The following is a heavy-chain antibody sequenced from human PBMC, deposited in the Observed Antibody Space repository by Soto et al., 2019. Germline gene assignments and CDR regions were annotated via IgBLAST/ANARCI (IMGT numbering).Heavy chain of an antibody. J-gene: IGHJ4*02. V-gene: IGHV5-51*03. D-gene: IGHD5-12*01. CDR1: GYSFTSYW. Sequence: EVQLVQSGAEVKKQGESLKISCKGSGYSFTSYWIGWVRQMPGKGLEWMGIIYPGDSDTRYSPSFQGQVTISADKSISTASLQWSSLKASDTAMYYCARLKRDGYNYSPLYYWGQGTLVTVSS. CDR2: IYPGDSDT. CDR3: ARLKRDGYNYSPLYY.